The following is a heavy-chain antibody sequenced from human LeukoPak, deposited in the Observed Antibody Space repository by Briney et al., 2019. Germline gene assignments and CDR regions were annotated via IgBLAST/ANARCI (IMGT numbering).Heavy chain of an antibody. Sequence: ASVKVSCKASGYTFTNYYMHWVRQAPGQGLEWMGIISPSGGNTNYAQKFQGRVTMTRDMSTSTVYMELSSLRSEDTAVYYCARDDYYDSSSYFDYWGQGTLVTVSS. J-gene: IGHJ4*02. CDR3: ARDDYYDSSSYFDY. CDR1: GYTFTNYY. D-gene: IGHD3-22*01. CDR2: ISPSGGNT. V-gene: IGHV1-46*01.